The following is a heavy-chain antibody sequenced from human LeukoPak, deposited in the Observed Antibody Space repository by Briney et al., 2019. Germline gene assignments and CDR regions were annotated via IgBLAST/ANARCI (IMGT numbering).Heavy chain of an antibody. D-gene: IGHD6-6*01. J-gene: IGHJ4*02. CDR1: EYSFPNYC. Sequence: GESLKISCKHSEYSFPNYCVGWVRQMPGKGLEWMGIIYPDDSDTRYSPSFQGRVTISADKSISTAYLQWSSLKASDTAMYYCARRGRSSNYFDYWGQGTLVTVSS. CDR2: IYPDDSDT. CDR3: ARRGRSSNYFDY. V-gene: IGHV5-51*01.